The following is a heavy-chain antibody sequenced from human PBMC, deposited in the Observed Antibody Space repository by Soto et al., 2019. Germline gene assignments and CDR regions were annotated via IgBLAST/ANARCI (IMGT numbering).Heavy chain of an antibody. J-gene: IGHJ6*03. V-gene: IGHV4-59*01. D-gene: IGHD5-12*01. Sequence: SETLSLTCTVSGGSISSYYWSWIRQPPGKGLEWIGYIYYSGSTNYNPSLKSRVTISVDTSKNQFSLKLSSVTAADTAVYYCARDRYFKVATSLDYYYMDVWGKGTTVTVSS. CDR3: ARDRYFKVATSLDYYYMDV. CDR1: GGSISSYY. CDR2: IYYSGST.